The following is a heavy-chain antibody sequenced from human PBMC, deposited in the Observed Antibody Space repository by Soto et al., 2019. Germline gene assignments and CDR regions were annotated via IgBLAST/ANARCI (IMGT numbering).Heavy chain of an antibody. D-gene: IGHD6-19*01. V-gene: IGHV3-30-3*01. CDR2: ISFDGSNK. CDR3: GRAESGWCKEAFDI. CDR1: GFTFSSYA. J-gene: IGHJ3*02. Sequence: QLQLVESGGGVVQPGRSLRLSCAASGFTFSSYAMHWVRQAPGKGLEWVAVISFDGSNKYYADSVKGRFTISRDNSKHTLYLQMNSLRAEDTAVYYCGRAESGWCKEAFDIWGQGTMVTVSS.